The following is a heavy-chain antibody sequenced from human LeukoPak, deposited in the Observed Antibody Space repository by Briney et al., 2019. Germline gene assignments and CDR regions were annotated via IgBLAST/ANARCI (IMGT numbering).Heavy chain of an antibody. D-gene: IGHD3-3*01. J-gene: IGHJ4*02. V-gene: IGHV3-23*01. CDR1: GFTFNNYG. Sequence: GGSLRLSCAASGFTFNNYGMSWVRQAPGKGLEWVSAVGASYSTYYADSVKGRFTVSRDNSKNTLYLQMNSLRAEDTAVYYCAKDRAIFGVLRIYFDYWGQGTLVTVSS. CDR2: VGASYST. CDR3: AKDRAIFGVLRIYFDY.